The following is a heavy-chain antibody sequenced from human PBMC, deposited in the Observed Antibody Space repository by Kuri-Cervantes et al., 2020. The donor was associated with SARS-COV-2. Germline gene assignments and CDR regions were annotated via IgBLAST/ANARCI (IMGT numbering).Heavy chain of an antibody. CDR3: AREGVDIVGAPHDAFDI. Sequence: GESLKISCAASEFTFSSYWMSWVRQAPGKGLEWVANIKQDGSEKYYVDSVKGRFTISRDNAKNSLYLQMNSLRAEDTAVYYCAREGVDIVGAPHDAFDIWGQGTMVTVSS. V-gene: IGHV3-7*01. D-gene: IGHD1-26*01. J-gene: IGHJ3*02. CDR2: IKQDGSEK. CDR1: EFTFSSYW.